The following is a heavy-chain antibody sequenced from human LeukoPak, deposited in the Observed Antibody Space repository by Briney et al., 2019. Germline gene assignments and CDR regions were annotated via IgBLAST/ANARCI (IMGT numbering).Heavy chain of an antibody. CDR1: GGTFSSYA. CDR2: IIPIFGTA. CDR3: AGSYCSGGSCYLYASRGDYYGMDV. V-gene: IGHV1-69*13. Sequence: SVTVSCTASGGTFSSYAISWVRQAPGQGLEWMGGIIPIFGTANYAQKFQGRVTITADESTSTAYMELSSLRSEDTAVYYCAGSYCSGGSCYLYASRGDYYGMDVWGQGTTVTVSS. D-gene: IGHD2-15*01. J-gene: IGHJ6*02.